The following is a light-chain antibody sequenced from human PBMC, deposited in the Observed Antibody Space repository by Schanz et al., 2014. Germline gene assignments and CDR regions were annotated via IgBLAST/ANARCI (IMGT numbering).Light chain of an antibody. CDR2: EAN. Sequence: QSALTQPASVSGSPGQSITISCSGTSSDIGAYDLVSWYQQYPDKVPKLMIYEANKRPSGVPDRFSGSNSGNAASLTVSGLQAEDEADYYCSSYTSSSTRVFGGGTKVTVL. CDR3: SSYTSSSTRV. CDR1: SSDIGAYDL. V-gene: IGLV2-14*02. J-gene: IGLJ3*02.